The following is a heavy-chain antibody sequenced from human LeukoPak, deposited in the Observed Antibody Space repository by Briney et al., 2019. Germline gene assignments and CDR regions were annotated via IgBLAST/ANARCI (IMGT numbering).Heavy chain of an antibody. V-gene: IGHV5-51*01. CDR3: ARVGDTAMVFFDRSFDY. CDR1: GYSFTSYW. J-gene: IGHJ4*02. CDR2: IYPGDSDT. D-gene: IGHD5-18*01. Sequence: GESLKISCKGSGYSFTSYWIGWVRQMPGKGLEWMGIIYPGDSDTRYSPSFQGQVTISADKSISTAYLQWSSLKASDTAMYYCARVGDTAMVFFDRSFDYWGQGTLVTVSS.